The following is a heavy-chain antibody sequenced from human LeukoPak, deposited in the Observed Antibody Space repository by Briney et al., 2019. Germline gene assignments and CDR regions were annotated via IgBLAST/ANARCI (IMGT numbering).Heavy chain of an antibody. CDR3: TRFLGNGWFDP. CDR2: ISADNGNT. D-gene: IGHD2-8*01. Sequence: ASVKVSCKASGFTFTTYGLSWVRHAPGQGLEWMAWISADNGNTHYAQSFQGRLTVTTDTSTSTGYMELRDLRSDDTAIYHCTRFLGNGWFDPWGQGTVVTVSS. J-gene: IGHJ5*02. V-gene: IGHV1-18*01. CDR1: GFTFTTYG.